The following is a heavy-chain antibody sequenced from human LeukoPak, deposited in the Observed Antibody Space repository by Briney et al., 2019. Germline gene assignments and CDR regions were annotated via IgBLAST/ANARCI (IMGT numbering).Heavy chain of an antibody. CDR2: IYISGST. V-gene: IGHV4-4*07. CDR3: ASSTSGNWFDP. J-gene: IGHJ5*02. CDR1: GGSISTYY. D-gene: IGHD3-3*01. Sequence: SETLSLTCTVSGGSISTYYWNWIRQPAGKGVEWIGRIYISGSTNYNPSLESRVTMSIDTSKNQFSLKLTSVTAADTAVYYCASSTSGNWFDPWGLGTLVTVSS.